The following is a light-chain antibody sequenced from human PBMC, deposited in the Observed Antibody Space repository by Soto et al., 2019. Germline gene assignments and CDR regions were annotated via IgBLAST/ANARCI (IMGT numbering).Light chain of an antibody. CDR2: AAS. V-gene: IGKV1-39*01. J-gene: IGKJ1*01. CDR1: KSISIF. CDR3: QQSYSTPRT. Sequence: DIQMTQSPSSLSASVGDRVTITCRPSKSISIFLNWYQQKPGKAPKLLIYAASSLQSGVPSRFSGSGSGTEFTLTISSLQREDFATYYCQQSYSTPRTFGQGTKVEIK.